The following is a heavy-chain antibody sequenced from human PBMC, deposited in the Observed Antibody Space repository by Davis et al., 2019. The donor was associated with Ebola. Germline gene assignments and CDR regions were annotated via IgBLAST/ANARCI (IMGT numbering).Heavy chain of an antibody. J-gene: IGHJ5*02. Sequence: AASSKIFCNASAYTFTSYVISWVRPAAGQGLEWMGWISAYNGNTNYAQKLQGRVTMTTDTSTSTAYMELRSLRSDDTAVYYCARQVAGMWFDPWGQGTLVTVSS. CDR2: ISAYNGNT. D-gene: IGHD6-19*01. V-gene: IGHV1-18*01. CDR3: ARQVAGMWFDP. CDR1: AYTFTSYV.